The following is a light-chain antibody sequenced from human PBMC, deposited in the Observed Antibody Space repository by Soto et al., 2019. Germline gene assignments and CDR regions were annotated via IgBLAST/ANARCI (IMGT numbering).Light chain of an antibody. V-gene: IGKV3-15*01. J-gene: IGKJ1*01. Sequence: EAVLTQSPATLSVSRGERATLXXRASQSVATNLAWYQQRPGQAPRLIXYGASKRAIGLPARFSGSGSGTEFTLTISSLQSEDFAVYYCQQYNNWPPWTFGQGTKVDIK. CDR3: QQYNNWPPWT. CDR1: QSVATN. CDR2: GAS.